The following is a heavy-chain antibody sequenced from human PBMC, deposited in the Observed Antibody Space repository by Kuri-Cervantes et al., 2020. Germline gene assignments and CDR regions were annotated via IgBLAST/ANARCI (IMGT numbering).Heavy chain of an antibody. CDR3: ARGDGYNSDAFDY. CDR2: IGTAGDT. J-gene: IGHJ4*02. V-gene: IGHV3-13*01. CDR1: GFTFSSYD. D-gene: IGHD5-24*01. Sequence: GGSLRLSCAASGFTFSSYDMHWVRQATGKGLEWVSSIGTAGDTYYSGSAKGRFTISRENAKNSLYLHMNSLRAGDTAVYYCARGDGYNSDAFDYWGQGTLVTVSS.